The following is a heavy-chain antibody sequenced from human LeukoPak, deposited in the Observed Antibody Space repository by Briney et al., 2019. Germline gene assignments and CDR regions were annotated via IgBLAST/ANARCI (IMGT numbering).Heavy chain of an antibody. CDR2: ISAYNGNT. V-gene: IGHV1-18*01. CDR3: ARSTTPNENEYFEH. Sequence: ASVKVSCKASGYTFTSYGISWVRQAPGQGLEWMGWISAYNGNTNYAQKLQGRVTMTRDTSISTAYMELSRLGSDDTAVYYCARSTTPNENEYFEHWGQGTLVTVSS. J-gene: IGHJ1*01. D-gene: IGHD2/OR15-2a*01. CDR1: GYTFTSYG.